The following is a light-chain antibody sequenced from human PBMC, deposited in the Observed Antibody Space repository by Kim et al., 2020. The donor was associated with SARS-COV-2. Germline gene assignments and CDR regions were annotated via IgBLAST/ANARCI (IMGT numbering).Light chain of an antibody. Sequence: QSVLTQPPSMSAAPGQKVTISCSGSSSNIGNNYVSWYQQLPGTAPKLLIYDNNQRPSGIPDRFSGSKSGTSATLGITGLQTGDEADYYCGTWDSSLSAGVVFGGGTQLTVL. CDR2: DNN. J-gene: IGLJ2*01. CDR1: SSNIGNNY. CDR3: GTWDSSLSAGVV. V-gene: IGLV1-51*01.